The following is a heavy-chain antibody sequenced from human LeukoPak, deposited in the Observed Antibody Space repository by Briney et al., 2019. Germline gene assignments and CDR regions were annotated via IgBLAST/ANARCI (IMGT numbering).Heavy chain of an antibody. V-gene: IGHV3-30*18. CDR2: ISYDGSNK. CDR3: AKVINGRRELPYYYYGMDV. CDR1: GFTFSSYG. Sequence: GRSLRLSCAASGFTFSSYGMHWVRQAPGKGREWVAVISYDGSNKYYADSVKGRFTISRDNSKNTLYLQMNSPRAEDTAVYYCAKVINGRRELPYYYYGMDVWGQGTTVTVSS. D-gene: IGHD1-26*01. J-gene: IGHJ6*02.